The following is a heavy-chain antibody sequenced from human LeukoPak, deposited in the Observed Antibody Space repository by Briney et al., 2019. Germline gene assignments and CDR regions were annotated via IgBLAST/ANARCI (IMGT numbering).Heavy chain of an antibody. CDR3: ARSSYSSSSSV. CDR1: GFTFSGFW. D-gene: IGHD6-6*01. V-gene: IGHV3-7*03. Sequence: PGGSLRLSCAVSGFTFSGFWMSWSRQAPGKGLEWVASINSDGSEGYYADVVKGRFTISRDNAKNSLYLQINSLRAEDTAVYYCARSSYSSSSSVWGQATMVTVSS. J-gene: IGHJ3*01. CDR2: INSDGSEG.